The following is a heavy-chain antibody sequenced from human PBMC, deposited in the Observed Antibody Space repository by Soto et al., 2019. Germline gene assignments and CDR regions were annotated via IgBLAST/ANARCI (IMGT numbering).Heavy chain of an antibody. CDR2: INAGNGNT. J-gene: IGHJ5*02. CDR3: ARGTAQQRFDP. V-gene: IGHV1-3*01. Sequence: ASVKVSCKASGYTFTSYAMHWVRQAPGQRLEWMGWINAGNGNTKYSQKFQGRVTITRDTSTSTAYMELSSLRSEDTAVYYCARGTAQQRFDPWGQGTLVTVSS. CDR1: GYTFTSYA. D-gene: IGHD2-8*02.